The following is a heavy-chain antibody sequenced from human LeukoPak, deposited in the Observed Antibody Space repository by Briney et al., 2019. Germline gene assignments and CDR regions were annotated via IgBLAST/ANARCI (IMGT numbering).Heavy chain of an antibody. CDR3: ASRNYDILTGYYQEGDY. D-gene: IGHD3-9*01. V-gene: IGHV4-34*01. CDR1: GGSFSGYY. Sequence: SETLSLTCAVYGGSFSGYYWSWIRQPPGKGLEWIGEINHSGSTNYNPSLKSRVTISVDTSKNQFSLKLSSVTAADTAVYYCASRNYDILTGYYQEGDYWGQGTLVTVSS. J-gene: IGHJ4*02. CDR2: INHSGST.